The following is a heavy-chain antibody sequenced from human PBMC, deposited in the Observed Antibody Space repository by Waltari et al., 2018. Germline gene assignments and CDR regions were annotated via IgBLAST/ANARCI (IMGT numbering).Heavy chain of an antibody. J-gene: IGHJ4*02. CDR3: ARDVNGVMDY. Sequence: EVQLVESGGGLVQPGGSLRLSCAASGFSLSSYWMSWVRQAPGKGLEWVANIRQDGLARGHGDSVKGRFIISRDNARNSVYLQMNSLTAEDTAVYYCARDVNGVMDYWGQGTLVTVSS. CDR2: IRQDGLAR. CDR1: GFSLSSYW. D-gene: IGHD2-8*01. V-gene: IGHV3-7*01.